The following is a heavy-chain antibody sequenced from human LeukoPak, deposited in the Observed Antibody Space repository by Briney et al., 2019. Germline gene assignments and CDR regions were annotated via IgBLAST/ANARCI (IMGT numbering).Heavy chain of an antibody. CDR3: ARVAAGTGCFDY. J-gene: IGHJ4*02. CDR2: ISSSSDYT. CDR1: GFTFSDYY. Sequence: GRSLRLSCAASGFTFSDYYMSWIRQAPGKGLEWISYISSSSDYTNYADSVKGRFTISRDSARNSLYLQMNSLRADDTAVYYCARVAAGTGCFDYWGQGTLVTVSS. D-gene: IGHD6-13*01. V-gene: IGHV3-11*05.